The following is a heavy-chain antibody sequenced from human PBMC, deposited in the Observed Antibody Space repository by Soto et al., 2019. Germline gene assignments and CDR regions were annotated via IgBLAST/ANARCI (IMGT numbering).Heavy chain of an antibody. V-gene: IGHV3-30-3*01. Sequence: QVQLVESGGGVVQPGRSLGLSCAASGFTFSDYPMHWVRQAPGKGLEWVAVISYDGNVKYYVDSVKGRFTISRDDSKNTLYLQMNSLRVDDTAVYYCARDFIVGAPDYFDYWGQGTLVTVSS. CDR1: GFTFSDYP. CDR3: ARDFIVGAPDYFDY. CDR2: ISYDGNVK. J-gene: IGHJ4*02. D-gene: IGHD1-26*01.